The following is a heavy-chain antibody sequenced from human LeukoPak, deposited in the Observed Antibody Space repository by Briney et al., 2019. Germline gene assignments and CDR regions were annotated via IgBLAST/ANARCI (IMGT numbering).Heavy chain of an antibody. CDR2: IYYTGRT. CDR3: ARRGSMGGSFVGAFDI. Sequence: KPSETLSLTCTVSGDSFSRNTYSWGWIRQPPRKGLEGIGSIYYTGRTFYNPSLKSRVTISVDTSKNQFSLKLSSVTAADTAVYYCARRGSMGGSFVGAFDIWGQGTMVTVSS. D-gene: IGHD1-26*01. J-gene: IGHJ3*02. CDR1: GDSFSRNTYS. V-gene: IGHV4-39*01.